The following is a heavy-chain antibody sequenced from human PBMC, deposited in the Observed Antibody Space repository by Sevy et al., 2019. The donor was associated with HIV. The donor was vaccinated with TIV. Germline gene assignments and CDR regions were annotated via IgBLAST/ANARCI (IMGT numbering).Heavy chain of an antibody. Sequence: GSLRLSCAASGFTFSNYWMSWVRQAPGKGLEWVANIQEDGSDKYYVDSVKGRFTISRDNAKNSLYLQMNSLGAEDTAVYYCATDPFSVTTSNDYMDVWGKGTTVTVSS. D-gene: IGHD4-17*01. J-gene: IGHJ6*03. CDR1: GFTFSNYW. CDR2: IQEDGSDK. V-gene: IGHV3-7*01. CDR3: ATDPFSVTTSNDYMDV.